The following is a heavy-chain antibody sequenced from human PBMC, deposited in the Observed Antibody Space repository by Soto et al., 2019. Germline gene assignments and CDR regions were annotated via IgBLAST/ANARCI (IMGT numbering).Heavy chain of an antibody. D-gene: IGHD3-9*01. V-gene: IGHV1-24*01. CDR3: AHYAILTGYYSAGGS. CDR2: FDPEDGET. CDR1: GYTLTELS. J-gene: IGHJ4*02. Sequence: ASVKVSCKVSGYTLTELSMHWVRQAPGKGLEWMGGFDPEDGETIYAQKFQGRVTMTEYTATDTAYLELSSLRSEDTAVYYCAHYAILTGYYSAGGSWGQGTLVTVSS.